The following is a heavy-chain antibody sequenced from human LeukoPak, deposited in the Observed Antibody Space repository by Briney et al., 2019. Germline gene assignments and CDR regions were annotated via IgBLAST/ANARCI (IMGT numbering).Heavy chain of an antibody. CDR2: INPNSGGT. CDR3: ARLHYGSGSYLFDY. D-gene: IGHD3-10*01. J-gene: IGHJ4*02. Sequence: ASVKVSCKASGYTFTGYYMHWVRQAPGQGLEWIGWINPNSGGTNYAQKFQGRVTMTRDTSISTAYMELSRLRSDDTAVYYCARLHYGSGSYLFDYWGQGTLVTVSS. V-gene: IGHV1-2*02. CDR1: GYTFTGYY.